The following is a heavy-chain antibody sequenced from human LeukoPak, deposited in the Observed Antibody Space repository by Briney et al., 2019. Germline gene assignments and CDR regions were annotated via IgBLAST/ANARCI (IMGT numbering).Heavy chain of an antibody. V-gene: IGHV3-30*18. CDR3: AKDRVSGGDRGSDY. D-gene: IGHD4-17*01. CDR2: ISYDGSNK. J-gene: IGHJ4*02. Sequence: PGGSLRLSCAASGFTFSSYGMHWVRQAPGKGLEWVAIISYDGSNKYYADSVQGRFTISRDNSKNTLYLQMNSLRAEDTAVYYCAKDRVSGGDRGSDYWGQGTLVTVSS. CDR1: GFTFSSYG.